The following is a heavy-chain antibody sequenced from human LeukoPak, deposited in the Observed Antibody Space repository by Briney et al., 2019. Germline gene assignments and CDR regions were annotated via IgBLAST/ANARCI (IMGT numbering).Heavy chain of an antibody. CDR1: GGSISSSSYY. V-gene: IGHV4-39*01. CDR2: IYYSGST. D-gene: IGHD3-22*01. CDR3: ARAGAHYYDSSGYYSDFDY. J-gene: IGHJ4*02. Sequence: SETLSLTCTVSGGSISSSSYYWGWIRQPPGKGLEWIGSIYYSGSTYYSPSLKSRVTISVDTSKNQFSLKLSSVTAADTAVYYCARAGAHYYDSSGYYSDFDYWGQGTLVTVSS.